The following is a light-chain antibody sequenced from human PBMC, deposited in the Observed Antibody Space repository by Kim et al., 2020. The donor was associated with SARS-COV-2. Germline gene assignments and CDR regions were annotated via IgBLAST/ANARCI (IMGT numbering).Light chain of an antibody. V-gene: IGKV1-33*01. J-gene: IGKJ2*01. CDR2: DAA. CDR3: QQYDNLPYT. Sequence: SAAVGGRVTITCQASQDINNDLNWYQQKPGKAPKLLIYDAANLETGVPSRFSGSGSGTDFTFTISSLQPEDIATYYCQQYDNLPYTFGQETKLEI. CDR1: QDINND.